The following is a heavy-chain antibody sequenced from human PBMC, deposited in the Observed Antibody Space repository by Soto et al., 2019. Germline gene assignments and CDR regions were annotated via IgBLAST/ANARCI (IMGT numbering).Heavy chain of an antibody. CDR1: GFSLTTSGVG. CDR2: IYWDDDK. J-gene: IGHJ4*02. D-gene: IGHD3-10*01. CDR3: AHHPYYGLGSYSFDY. Sequence: QITLKESGPTLVRPTQTLTLTCTFSGFSLTTSGVGVGWIRQPPGKALEWLAVIYWDDDKRYSPSLKSRLTIPKATSKNQVVLTMTNMDPVDTATYYCAHHPYYGLGSYSFDYWGQGTLVTVSS. V-gene: IGHV2-5*02.